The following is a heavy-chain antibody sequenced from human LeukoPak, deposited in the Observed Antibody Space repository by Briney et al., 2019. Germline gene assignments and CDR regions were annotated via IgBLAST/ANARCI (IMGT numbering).Heavy chain of an antibody. CDR2: ISAYNGNT. V-gene: IGHV1-18*01. CDR3: ARMVRRLERLNIGGSSDYATIYYFDY. CDR1: GYTFTSYG. D-gene: IGHD5-12*01. J-gene: IGHJ4*02. Sequence: GASVKVSCKASGYTFTSYGISWVRQAPGQGLEWMGWISAYNGNTNYAQKLQGRVTMTTDTSTSTAYMELRSLRSDDTAVYYCARMVRRLERLNIGGSSDYATIYYFDYWGQGTLVTVSS.